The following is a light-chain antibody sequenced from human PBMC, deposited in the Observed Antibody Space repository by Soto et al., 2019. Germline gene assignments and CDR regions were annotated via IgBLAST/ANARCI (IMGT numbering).Light chain of an antibody. V-gene: IGKV3-15*01. CDR2: GAS. J-gene: IGKJ2*01. CDR3: QQYNNWPPYT. CDR1: QSVSSSY. Sequence: EIVLTQSPGTLSLSPGERATLSCRASQSVSSSYLAWYQHKPGQAPRLLISGASTGATGIPARFSGSGSGTEFTLTISSLQSEDLAVYYCQQYNNWPPYTFGQGTQL.